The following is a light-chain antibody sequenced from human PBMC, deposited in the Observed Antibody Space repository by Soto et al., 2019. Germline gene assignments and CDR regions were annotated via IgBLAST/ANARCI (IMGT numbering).Light chain of an antibody. V-gene: IGKV3-11*01. CDR1: QSISSY. J-gene: IGKJ2*01. CDR3: QQRSNWPPYT. Sequence: EIVLTQTPATLSLSPGERATLSCRASQSISSYLAWSQQKPGQAPRLLIYDASNRATGIPARFGGSCSGSDFTLTISSLEPEDFAVYYCQQRSNWPPYTFGQGTKLEIK. CDR2: DAS.